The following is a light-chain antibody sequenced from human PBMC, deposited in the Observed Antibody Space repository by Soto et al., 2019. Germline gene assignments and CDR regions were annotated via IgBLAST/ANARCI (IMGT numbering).Light chain of an antibody. CDR1: QSISSW. V-gene: IGKV1-5*03. Sequence: DIQMTQSPSTLSASVGDRVTITCRASQSISSWLAWYQQKPGKAPKLLIYKASSLESGVPSRFSGSGSGTEFPLTISSLQPDAFATYYCQQYNSYSTFGQGTKVEIK. J-gene: IGKJ1*01. CDR3: QQYNSYST. CDR2: KAS.